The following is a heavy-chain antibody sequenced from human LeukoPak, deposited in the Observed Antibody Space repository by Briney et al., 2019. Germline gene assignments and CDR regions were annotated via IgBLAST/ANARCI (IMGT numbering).Heavy chain of an antibody. CDR2: ISSSSSYI. J-gene: IGHJ4*02. V-gene: IGHV3-21*01. CDR3: AKGDDLCSSTSCPSFDY. D-gene: IGHD2-2*01. CDR1: GFTFSSYS. Sequence: PGGSLRLSCAASGFTFSSYSMNWVRQAPGKGLEWVSSISSSSSYIYYADSVKGRFTISRDNAKNSLYLQMNSLRAEDTAVYYCAKGDDLCSSTSCPSFDYWGQGTLVTVSS.